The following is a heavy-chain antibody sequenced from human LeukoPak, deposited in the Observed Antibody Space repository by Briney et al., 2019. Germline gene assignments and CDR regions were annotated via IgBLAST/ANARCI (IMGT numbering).Heavy chain of an antibody. CDR2: VNPSSGDT. D-gene: IGHD3-3*01. J-gene: IGHJ3*02. Sequence: SVKVSCKDSGNTFTAYYIHWVRQAPGQGLEWMGWVNPSSGDTSYAQKFHGRVTMTRDTSISTAYMELSGLRFDDTAVYFCANLNYDFPDYDPVDIWGQGTLVTVSS. V-gene: IGHV1-2*02. CDR1: GNTFTAYY. CDR3: ANLNYDFPDYDPVDI.